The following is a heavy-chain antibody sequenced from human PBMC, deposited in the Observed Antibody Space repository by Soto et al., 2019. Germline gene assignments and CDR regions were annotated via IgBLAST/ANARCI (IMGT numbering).Heavy chain of an antibody. CDR2: MSYDGNNK. D-gene: IGHD3-3*01. CDR3: ARASTPFGSAWPYPFDY. CDR1: GFTFSSYA. V-gene: IGHV3-30-3*01. Sequence: PVGSLRLSCAASGFTFSSYAMHWVRQAPGKGLEWVAAMSYDGNNKYHVDSVKGRFTISRDNSRHTLFLQMDTLRVEDTALYYCARASTPFGSAWPYPFDYWGQGTLVTVSS. J-gene: IGHJ4*02.